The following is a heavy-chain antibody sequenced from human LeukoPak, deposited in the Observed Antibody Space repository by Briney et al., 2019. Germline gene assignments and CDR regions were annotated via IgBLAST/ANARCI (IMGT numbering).Heavy chain of an antibody. V-gene: IGHV4-59*12. CDR2: IYYSGST. D-gene: IGHD1-1*01. J-gene: IGHJ6*03. CDR3: ARGYRRGYYYMDV. CDR1: GGSISSYY. Sequence: PSETLSLTCTVSGGSISSYYWSWIRQPPGKGLEWIGYIYYSGSTNYNPSPKSRVTISVDTSKNQFSLKLSSVTAADTAVYYCARGYRRGYYYMDVWGKGTTVTVSS.